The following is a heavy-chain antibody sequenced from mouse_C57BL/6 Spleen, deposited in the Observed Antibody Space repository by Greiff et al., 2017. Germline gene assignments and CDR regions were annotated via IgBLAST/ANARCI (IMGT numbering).Heavy chain of an antibody. D-gene: IGHD2-10*01. CDR1: GFNIKDDY. V-gene: IGHV14-4*01. J-gene: IGHJ2*01. CDR3: TPTMAPFDY. Sequence: EVQLQQSGAELVRPGASVKLSCTASGFNIKDDYMHWVKQRPEQGLEWIGWIDPENGATEYASKFQGKATITADTSSNPAYLQLSSLTSEDTAVYYCTPTMAPFDYWGQGTTLTVSS. CDR2: IDPENGAT.